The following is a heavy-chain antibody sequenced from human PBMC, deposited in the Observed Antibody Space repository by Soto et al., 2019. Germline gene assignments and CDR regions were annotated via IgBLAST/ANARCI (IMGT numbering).Heavy chain of an antibody. CDR2: ISYDGSNK. V-gene: IGHV3-30-3*01. J-gene: IGHJ6*02. D-gene: IGHD3-3*01. CDR3: ARDEIRFSWAYGMDV. Sequence: QVQLVESGGGVVQPGRSLRLSCAASGFTFSSYAMHWVRQAPGKGLEWVAVISYDGSNKYYADSVKGRFTISRDNSKNTLYLQMNSLRADDTAVHYCARDEIRFSWAYGMDVWGQGTTVTVSS. CDR1: GFTFSSYA.